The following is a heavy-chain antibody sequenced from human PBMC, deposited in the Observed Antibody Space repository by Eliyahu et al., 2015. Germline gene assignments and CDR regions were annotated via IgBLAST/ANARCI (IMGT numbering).Heavy chain of an antibody. CDR2: IYTSGST. CDR3: ARVPHDYDSYFDL. CDR1: GGSISSYY. V-gene: IGHV4-4*07. J-gene: IGHJ2*01. D-gene: IGHD5-12*01. Sequence: VQLQXSGPGLVKPSXTLSLTXXVXGGSISSYYWXWIRQPAGKGLEWIGRIYTSGSTNYNPSLKSRVTMSVDTSKNQFSLKLSSVTAADTAVYYCARVPHDYDSYFDLWGRGTLVTVSS.